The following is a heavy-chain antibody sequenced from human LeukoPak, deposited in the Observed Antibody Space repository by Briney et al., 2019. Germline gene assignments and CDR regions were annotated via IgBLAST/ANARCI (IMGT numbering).Heavy chain of an antibody. V-gene: IGHV1-2*02. CDR3: ARDIERHPFWGWFDP. D-gene: IGHD3-16*01. Sequence: EASVKVSCKASGYTFTGYYMHWVRQAPGQGLKWMGWINPNSGGTNYAQKFQGRVTMTRDTSISTAYMELSRLRSDDTAVYYCARDIERHPFWGWFDPWGQGTLVTVSS. CDR1: GYTFTGYY. CDR2: INPNSGGT. J-gene: IGHJ5*02.